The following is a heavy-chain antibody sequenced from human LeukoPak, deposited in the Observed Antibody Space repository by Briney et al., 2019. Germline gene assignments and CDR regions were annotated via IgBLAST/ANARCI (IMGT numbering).Heavy chain of an antibody. Sequence: SETLSLTCTVSGVSISSYYWSWLRQPPGKGLESIGYIYYSGSTNYNPSLKSRVTISVDTSKNQFSLKMSSVTAADTAVYYCARVGSHLVSPIDYWGQGTLVTVSS. CDR1: GVSISSYY. J-gene: IGHJ4*02. CDR2: IYYSGST. D-gene: IGHD6-13*01. CDR3: ARVGSHLVSPIDY. V-gene: IGHV4-59*01.